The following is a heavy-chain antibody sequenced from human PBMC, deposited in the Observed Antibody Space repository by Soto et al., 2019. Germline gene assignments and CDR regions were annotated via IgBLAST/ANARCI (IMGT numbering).Heavy chain of an antibody. J-gene: IGHJ6*02. CDR1: GGSISSYY. Sequence: SETLSLTCTVSGGSISSYYWSWIRQPPGKGLEWIGYIYYSGSTNYNPSLKSRVTISVDTSKNQFSLKLSSVTAADTAVYYCARDHIVATIPLGPKAYYYYGMDVWGQGTTVTVSS. V-gene: IGHV4-59*01. CDR2: IYYSGST. D-gene: IGHD5-12*01. CDR3: ARDHIVATIPLGPKAYYYYGMDV.